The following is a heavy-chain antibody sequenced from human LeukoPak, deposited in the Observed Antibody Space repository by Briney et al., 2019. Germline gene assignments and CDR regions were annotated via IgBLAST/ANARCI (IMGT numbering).Heavy chain of an antibody. CDR1: GFTFSSYG. CDR2: IWYDGSNK. D-gene: IGHD5-18*01. Sequence: QSGGSPRLSCAASGFTFSSYGMHWVRQAPGKGLEWVAVIWYDGSNKYYADSVKGRFTISRDNSKNTLYLQMNSLRAEDTAVYYCARLDTAMVFSYWGQGTLVTVSS. J-gene: IGHJ4*02. V-gene: IGHV3-33*01. CDR3: ARLDTAMVFSY.